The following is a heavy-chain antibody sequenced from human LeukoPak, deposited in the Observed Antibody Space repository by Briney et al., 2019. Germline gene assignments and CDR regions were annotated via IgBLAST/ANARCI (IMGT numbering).Heavy chain of an antibody. V-gene: IGHV3-23*01. D-gene: IGHD3-3*01. CDR3: AKDLFGWSLDH. J-gene: IGHJ4*02. Sequence: GRSLRLSCVVSGFFFNTNAMSWVRQAPGMGLEWVAAIGNSDETYYADAVKGRFTISRDTSKNTLFPQMNNLRAEDTAVYFCAKDLFGWSLDHWGQGNLVTVSS. CDR1: GFFFNTNA. CDR2: IGNSDET.